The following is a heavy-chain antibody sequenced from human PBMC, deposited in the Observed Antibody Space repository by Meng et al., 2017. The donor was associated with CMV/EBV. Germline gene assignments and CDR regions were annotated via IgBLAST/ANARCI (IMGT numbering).Heavy chain of an antibody. Sequence: EVQLVESXXGXVXXGGXLRLSCTGSGSGFIFSNLWINWVRQAPGKGLEWVGRIKSKFDGETTDYAAPVKGRFTISRDDSRNTLYLYMNSLKTEDTAVYYCTTDRPRSGGKTHDYWGQGTLVTVSS. CDR1: GSGFIFSNLW. J-gene: IGHJ4*02. CDR2: IKSKFDGETT. D-gene: IGHD4-23*01. CDR3: TTDRPRSGGKTHDY. V-gene: IGHV3-15*01.